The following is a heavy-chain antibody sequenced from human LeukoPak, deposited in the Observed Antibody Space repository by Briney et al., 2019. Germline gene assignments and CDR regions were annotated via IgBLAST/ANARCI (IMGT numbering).Heavy chain of an antibody. CDR1: GFTFSSYA. CDR2: ISGSGGST. J-gene: IGHJ4*02. Sequence: GGSLRLSCAASGFTFSSYAMSWVRQAPGKGLEWVSAISGSGGSTYYADSVKGRFTISRDDSKSTLSLQMSSLTVEDTAIYYCARDLAWGAFDSWGQGTLVTVSS. CDR3: ARDLAWGAFDS. D-gene: IGHD7-27*01. V-gene: IGHV3-23*01.